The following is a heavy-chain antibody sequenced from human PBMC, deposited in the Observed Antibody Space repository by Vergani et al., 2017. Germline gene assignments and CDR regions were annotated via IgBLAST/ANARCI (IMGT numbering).Heavy chain of an antibody. CDR3: AKDGSGWYGGGTLDY. CDR2: ISWNSGSI. J-gene: IGHJ4*02. D-gene: IGHD6-19*01. Sequence: EVQLLESGGGLVQPGGSLRLSCAASGFTFDDYAMHWVRQAPGKGLEWVSGISWNSGSIGYADSVKGRFTISRDNAKNSLYLQMNSLRAEDTALYYCAKDGSGWYGGGTLDYWGQGTLVTVSS. CDR1: GFTFDDYA. V-gene: IGHV3-9*01.